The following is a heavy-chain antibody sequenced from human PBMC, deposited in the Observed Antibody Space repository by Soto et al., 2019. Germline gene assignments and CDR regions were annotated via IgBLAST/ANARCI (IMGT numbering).Heavy chain of an antibody. D-gene: IGHD7-27*01. V-gene: IGHV4-59*02. CDR2: IYYNGNT. CDR1: GGSVSNHY. Sequence: SETLSLTCTVSGGSVSNHYWSWIRQPPGKGLEWIGYIYYNGNTNYNPSLKSRVTMSVDTSKNQFSLKLSSVTAADTAVYYCARSNWYSEYWGQGTLVTVSS. J-gene: IGHJ4*02. CDR3: ARSNWYSEY.